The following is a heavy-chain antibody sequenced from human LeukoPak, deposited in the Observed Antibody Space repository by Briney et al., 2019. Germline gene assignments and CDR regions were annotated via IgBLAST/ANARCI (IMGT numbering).Heavy chain of an antibody. D-gene: IGHD5-24*01. CDR1: GGSISSYY. V-gene: IGHV4-4*07. CDR3: ARERDGYNHLIWAWGAFDI. CDR2: IYTSGST. Sequence: SETLSLTCTVSGGSISSYYWSWIRQPAGKGLEWIGRIYTSGSTNYNPSLKSRVTISVDTSKNQFSLKLSSVTAAGTAVYYCARERDGYNHLIWAWGAFDIWGQGTMVTVSS. J-gene: IGHJ3*02.